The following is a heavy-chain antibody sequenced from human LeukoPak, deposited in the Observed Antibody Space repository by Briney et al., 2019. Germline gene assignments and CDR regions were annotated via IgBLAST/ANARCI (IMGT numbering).Heavy chain of an antibody. J-gene: IGHJ4*02. CDR3: AREVATGFSCFDY. V-gene: IGHV3-53*01. CDR2: IYSGDST. Sequence: GGSLRLSCVASGLTVSSYSMNWVRQAPGKGLEWVSLIYSGDSTYYADSVKGRFIISRDNSKNTLYLQMNSLRAEDTAVYYCAREVATGFSCFDYWGQGTLVTVSS. CDR1: GLTVSSYS. D-gene: IGHD2-21*02.